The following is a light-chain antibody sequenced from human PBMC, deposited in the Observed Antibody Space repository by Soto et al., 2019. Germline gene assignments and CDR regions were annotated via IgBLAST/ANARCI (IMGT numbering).Light chain of an antibody. CDR1: QTLVHSDGNTY. V-gene: IGKV2-24*01. CDR3: MQATKPFT. J-gene: IGKJ3*01. CDR2: KIS. Sequence: IVMTQTPLSLPVTLGQPASISCRSSQTLVHSDGNTYLSWLQQRPGQTPRLLIDKISNRLSGVPDIFSGRGAGTDFTLKNSSVEAEDVGVYYCMQATKPFTFGPGTKVDIK.